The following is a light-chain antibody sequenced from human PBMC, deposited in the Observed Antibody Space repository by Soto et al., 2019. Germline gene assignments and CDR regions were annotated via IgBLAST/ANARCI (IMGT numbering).Light chain of an antibody. CDR2: EVS. Sequence: LTQPASVSGSPGQSITISCTGTNVDVGGYNYVSWYQHHPGKAPKLLIFEVSNRPSGVSNRFSGSKSGNTASLTISGLQSEDEGDYYCASYTIKTTYVFGSGTKVTVL. J-gene: IGLJ1*01. V-gene: IGLV2-14*01. CDR3: ASYTIKTTYV. CDR1: NVDVGGYNY.